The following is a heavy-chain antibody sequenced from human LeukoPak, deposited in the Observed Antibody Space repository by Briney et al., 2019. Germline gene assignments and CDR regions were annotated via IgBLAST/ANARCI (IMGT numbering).Heavy chain of an antibody. CDR1: GGSISSYY. V-gene: IGHV4-59*01. CDR2: INYSGTT. D-gene: IGHD2-2*01. Sequence: KPSETLSLTCTVSGGSISSYYWSWIRQPPGKGLEWIGYINYSGTTNYNPSLKSRVTMSVDTSKNQFSLKLTSVTAADTAVYYCARSKAHLSTSWYGTWFDPWGQGALVTVSS. CDR3: ARSKAHLSTSWYGTWFDP. J-gene: IGHJ5*02.